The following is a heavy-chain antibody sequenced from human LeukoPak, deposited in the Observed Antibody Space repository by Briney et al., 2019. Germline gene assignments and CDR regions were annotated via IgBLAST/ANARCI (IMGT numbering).Heavy chain of an antibody. Sequence: GGSLRLSCAASGFTFSSYWMNWVRQAPGKGLEWVSSISSSSSYIYYADSVKGRFTISRDNAKNSLYLQMNSLRAEDTAVYYCARVGRSSGYYYVPYFDYWGQGTLVTVSS. V-gene: IGHV3-21*01. D-gene: IGHD3-22*01. CDR2: ISSSSSYI. CDR3: ARVGRSSGYYYVPYFDY. J-gene: IGHJ4*02. CDR1: GFTFSSYW.